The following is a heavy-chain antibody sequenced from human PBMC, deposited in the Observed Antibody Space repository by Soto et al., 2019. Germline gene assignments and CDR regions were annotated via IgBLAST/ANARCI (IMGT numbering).Heavy chain of an antibody. J-gene: IGHJ5*02. CDR2: VSFDGSKK. CDR1: GFTFSTHA. V-gene: IGHV3-30-3*01. Sequence: QVQLVESGGGVVQPGRSLRLSCAASGFTFSTHAMHWVRQAPGKGLECVAIVSFDGSKKYYAVSVKGRFTISIDNLKESLYLQMSRLSHEQTAFSYSGRDQTVITTAGGGRIDRWCKGTLVTASS. CDR3: GRDQTVITTAGGGRIDR. D-gene: IGHD6-25*01.